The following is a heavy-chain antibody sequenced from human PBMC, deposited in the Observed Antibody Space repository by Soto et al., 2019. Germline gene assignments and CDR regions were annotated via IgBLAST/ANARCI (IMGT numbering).Heavy chain of an antibody. D-gene: IGHD6-6*01. J-gene: IGHJ3*02. CDR1: GYTFTSYY. CDR2: INPSGGST. CDR3: ARVAWGTAARLAFDI. V-gene: IGHV1-46*01. Sequence: ASVKVSCKASGYTFTSYYMHWVRQAPGQGLEWMGIINPSGGSTSYAQKFQGRVTMTRDTSTSTVYMELSSLRSEDTAVYYCARVAWGTAARLAFDIWGQGTMVTVSS.